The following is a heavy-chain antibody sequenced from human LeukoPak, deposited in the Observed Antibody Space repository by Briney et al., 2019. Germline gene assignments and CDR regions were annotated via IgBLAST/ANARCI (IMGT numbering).Heavy chain of an antibody. CDR2: ISWNSGSI. J-gene: IGHJ4*02. D-gene: IGHD1-26*01. Sequence: GRSLRLSCAASGFTFDDYAMHWVRQAPGKGLEWVSGISWNSGSIGYADSVKGRFTISRDNAKNSLYLQMNSLRAEDTAVYYCARDMGAPNDYWGQGTLVTVSS. V-gene: IGHV3-9*01. CDR1: GFTFDDYA. CDR3: ARDMGAPNDY.